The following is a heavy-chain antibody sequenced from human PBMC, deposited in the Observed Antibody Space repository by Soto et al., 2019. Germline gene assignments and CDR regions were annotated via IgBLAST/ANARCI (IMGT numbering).Heavy chain of an antibody. CDR2: ISWNSVSI. CDR3: AKERVRYLED. V-gene: IGHV3-9*01. D-gene: IGHD3-9*01. J-gene: IGHJ4*02. Sequence: MDWVRQAPGKGLEWISGISWNSVSIDYADSVKGRFIVSRDNAKNSLYLQMNNLRAEDTALYYCAKERVRYLEDWGQGTLVTVSS.